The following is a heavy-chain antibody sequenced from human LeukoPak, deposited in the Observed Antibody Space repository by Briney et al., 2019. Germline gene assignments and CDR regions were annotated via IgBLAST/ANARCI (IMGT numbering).Heavy chain of an antibody. CDR1: GFSFSDSV. CDR2: ISHDVKTT. CDR3: AKYDYGGNPNEYYFDY. J-gene: IGHJ4*02. Sequence: GGSLRLSCVASGFSFSDSVIHWVRQAPGKGLEWVAVISHDVKTTYYADSVKGRFTISRDNSKNTLDLQMNSLRAQDTAVYYCAKYDYGGNPNEYYFDYWGQGTLVTVSS. V-gene: IGHV3-30*04. D-gene: IGHD4-23*01.